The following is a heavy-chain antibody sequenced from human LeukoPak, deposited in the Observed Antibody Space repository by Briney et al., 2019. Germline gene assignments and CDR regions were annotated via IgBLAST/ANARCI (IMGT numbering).Heavy chain of an antibody. CDR2: ISSSSSYI. D-gene: IGHD2-15*01. CDR3: ARDQVVVVVAATPSSYYYYGMDV. CDR1: GFTFSSYS. V-gene: IGHV3-21*01. Sequence: GGSLRLSCAASGFTFSSYSMNWVRQAPGKGLEWVSSISSSSSYIYYADSVKGRFTISRDNAENSLYLQMNSLRAEDTAVYYCARDQVVVVVAATPSSYYYYGMDVWGQGTTVTVSS. J-gene: IGHJ6*02.